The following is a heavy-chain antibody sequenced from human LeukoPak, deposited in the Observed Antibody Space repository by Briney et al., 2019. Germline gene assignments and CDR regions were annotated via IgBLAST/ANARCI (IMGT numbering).Heavy chain of an antibody. CDR1: GFTFSSYA. J-gene: IGHJ3*02. D-gene: IGHD2-21*02. V-gene: IGHV3-23*01. Sequence: GGSLRLSCAASGFTFSSYAMSWVRQAPGKGLEWVSTISGSGGSTYYADSVKGRFTISRDNSKNTLYLQMNSLRAEDTALYYCARVVAYCGGDCYSYDAFDIWGQGTMVTVSS. CDR3: ARVVAYCGGDCYSYDAFDI. CDR2: ISGSGGST.